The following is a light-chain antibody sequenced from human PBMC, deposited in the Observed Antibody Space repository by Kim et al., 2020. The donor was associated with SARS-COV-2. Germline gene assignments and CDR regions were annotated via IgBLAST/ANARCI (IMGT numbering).Light chain of an antibody. V-gene: IGLV3-21*04. J-gene: IGLJ2*01. CDR3: QVWDSSSDHVV. CDR1: NIGRKS. Sequence: APGKTARITCGGNNIGRKSVHWYQQKPGQAPVLVIYYDSDRTSGIPERFSGSNSGNTATLTISRVESGDEADYYCQVWDSSSDHVVFGGGTKLTVL. CDR2: YDS.